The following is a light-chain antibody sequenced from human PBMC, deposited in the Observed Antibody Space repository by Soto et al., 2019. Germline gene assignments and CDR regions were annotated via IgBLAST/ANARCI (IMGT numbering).Light chain of an antibody. V-gene: IGKV1-5*03. CDR1: QSISTW. Sequence: DIQMTQSPSCLSASVGDRVTITCRASQSISTWLAWYQQKPGKAPKVLIYKASTLKSGVPSRFSGSGSGTEFTLTISSLQPDDFATYYCQHYNRYSEAFGQGTKVDIK. CDR3: QHYNRYSEA. J-gene: IGKJ1*01. CDR2: KAS.